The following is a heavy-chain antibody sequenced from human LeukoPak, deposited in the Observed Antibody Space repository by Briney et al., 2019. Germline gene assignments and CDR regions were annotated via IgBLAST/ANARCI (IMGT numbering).Heavy chain of an antibody. CDR2: ISGSGGST. CDR3: AKLIAVAGLVY. J-gene: IGHJ4*02. D-gene: IGHD6-19*01. CDR1: GFTFSSYA. Sequence: GGSLRLSCAASGFTFSSYAMSWVRQAPGKGLGWVSAISGSGGSTYYADSVKGRFTISRDNSKNTLYLQMNSLRAEDTAVYYCAKLIAVAGLVYWGQGTLVTVSS. V-gene: IGHV3-23*01.